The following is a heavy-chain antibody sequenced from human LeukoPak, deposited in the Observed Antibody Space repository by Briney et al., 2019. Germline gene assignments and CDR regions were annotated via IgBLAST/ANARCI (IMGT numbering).Heavy chain of an antibody. J-gene: IGHJ4*01. V-gene: IGHV3-21*01. D-gene: IGHD3-16*01. CDR1: GFAFSTYS. CDR2: ISSSGTYI. Sequence: PGGSLRLSCKTSGFAFSTYSMNWVRQAPGKGLEWVSSISSSGTYIYYAESVKGRFTISRDNAKNSLYLQMNSLRAEDTAVYYCARQGDDYWGHGTLVTVSS. CDR3: ARQGDDY.